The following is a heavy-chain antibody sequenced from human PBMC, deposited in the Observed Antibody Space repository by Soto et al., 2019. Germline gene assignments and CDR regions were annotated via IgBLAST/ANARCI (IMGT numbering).Heavy chain of an antibody. J-gene: IGHJ3*02. CDR1: GGSISSGGYS. Sequence: SETLSLTCAVSGGSISSGGYSWSWIRQPPGKGLEWIGYIYHSGSTYYNPSLKSRVTISVDRSKNQFSLKLISVTAADTAVYYCARASLITGDAFDIWGQGTMVTVSS. CDR2: IYHSGST. CDR3: ARASLITGDAFDI. D-gene: IGHD1-20*01. V-gene: IGHV4-30-2*01.